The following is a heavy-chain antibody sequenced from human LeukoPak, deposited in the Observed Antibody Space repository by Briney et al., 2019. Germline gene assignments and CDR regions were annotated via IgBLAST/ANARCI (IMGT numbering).Heavy chain of an antibody. CDR1: GFTFSSYA. CDR3: AKDTRYSGYGYFDY. Sequence: GGSLRLSCAASGFTFSSYAMHWVRQAPGKGLEWVAVISCDGSNKYYADSVKGRFTISRDNSKNTLYLQMNSLRAEDTAVYYCAKDTRYSGYGYFDYWGQGTLVTVSS. D-gene: IGHD5-12*01. J-gene: IGHJ4*02. CDR2: ISCDGSNK. V-gene: IGHV3-30*04.